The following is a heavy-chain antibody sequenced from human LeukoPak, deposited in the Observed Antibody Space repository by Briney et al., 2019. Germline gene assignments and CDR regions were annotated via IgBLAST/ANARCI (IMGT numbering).Heavy chain of an antibody. CDR3: ARDYYCSGGSCSDY. V-gene: IGHV3-30-3*01. D-gene: IGHD2-15*01. CDR2: ISYDGSNK. Sequence: PGGSLRLSCAASGFTFSSYAMHWVRQAPGKGLEWVAVISYDGSNKYYADSVKGRFTISRDNSKNTLYLQMNSLRAEDTAVYYCARDYYCSGGSCSDYWGQGTLVTVSS. CDR1: GFTFSSYA. J-gene: IGHJ4*02.